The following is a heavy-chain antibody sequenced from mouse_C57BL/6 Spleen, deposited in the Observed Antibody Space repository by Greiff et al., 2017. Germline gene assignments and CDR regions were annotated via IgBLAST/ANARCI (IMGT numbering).Heavy chain of an antibody. V-gene: IGHV5-4*01. CDR2: ISDGGSYT. Sequence: EVMLVESGGGLVKPGGSLKLSCAASGFTFSSYAMSWVRQTPEKRLEWVATISDGGSYTYYPDNVKGRFTISRDNAKNNLYLQMSHLKSEDTAMYYGAREGFPYYFDDWGQGTTLTVSS. CDR1: GFTFSSYA. CDR3: AREGFPYYFDD. D-gene: IGHD3-1*01. J-gene: IGHJ2*01.